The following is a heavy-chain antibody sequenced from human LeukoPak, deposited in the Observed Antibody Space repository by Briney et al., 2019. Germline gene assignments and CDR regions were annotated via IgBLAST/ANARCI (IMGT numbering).Heavy chain of an antibody. CDR2: TYYRSKWYN. D-gene: IGHD6-19*01. Sequence: SQTLSLTCAISGDSVSSNSAAWNWIRQSSSRGLEWLGRTYYRSKWYNDYAVSVKSRITINPDTSKNQFSLQLNSVTPEDTAVYYCARGTPSSGWYTFDYWGQGTLVTVSS. CDR1: GDSVSSNSAA. J-gene: IGHJ4*02. V-gene: IGHV6-1*01. CDR3: ARGTPSSGWYTFDY.